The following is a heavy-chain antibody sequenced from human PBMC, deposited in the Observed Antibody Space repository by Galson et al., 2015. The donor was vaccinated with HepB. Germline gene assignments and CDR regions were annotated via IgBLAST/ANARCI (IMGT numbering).Heavy chain of an antibody. J-gene: IGHJ4*02. CDR1: GFTFSSYW. Sequence: SLRLSCAASGFTFSSYWMSWVRQAPGKGLEWVANIKQDGSGKYYVDSVKGRFTISRDNAKNSLYLQMNSLRAEDTAVYYCAREPYYYDSSGYPHFDYWGQGTLVTVSS. V-gene: IGHV3-7*01. CDR3: AREPYYYDSSGYPHFDY. D-gene: IGHD3-22*01. CDR2: IKQDGSGK.